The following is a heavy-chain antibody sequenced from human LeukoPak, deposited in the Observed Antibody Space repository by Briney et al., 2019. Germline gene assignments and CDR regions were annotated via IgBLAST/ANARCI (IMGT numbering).Heavy chain of an antibody. Sequence: GGSLRLSCAASGFTFSSYGMHWVRQAPGKGLEWVAVIWYDGSNEYYADSVKGRFTISRDNSKNTLYLQMNSLRAEDTAVYYCAGSIAARSESTLDYWGQGTLVTVSS. CDR1: GFTFSSYG. D-gene: IGHD6-6*01. J-gene: IGHJ4*02. CDR2: IWYDGSNE. CDR3: AGSIAARSESTLDY. V-gene: IGHV3-33*08.